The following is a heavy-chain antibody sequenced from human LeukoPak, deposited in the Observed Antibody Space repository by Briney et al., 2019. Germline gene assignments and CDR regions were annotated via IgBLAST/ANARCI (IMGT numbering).Heavy chain of an antibody. Sequence: ASVKVSCKASGGTFSSYAISWVRQAPGQGLEWMGRIIPIFGTANYARKFQGRVTITTDESTSTAYMELSSLRSEDTAVYYCAFTTNDILTGYYTGYYYYYMDVWGKGTTVTVSS. CDR2: IIPIFGTA. J-gene: IGHJ6*03. D-gene: IGHD3-9*01. CDR1: GGTFSSYA. V-gene: IGHV1-69*05. CDR3: AFTTNDILTGYYTGYYYYYMDV.